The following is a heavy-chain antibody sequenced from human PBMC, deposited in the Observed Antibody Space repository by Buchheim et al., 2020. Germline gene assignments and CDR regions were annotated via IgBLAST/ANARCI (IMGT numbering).Heavy chain of an antibody. J-gene: IGHJ5*02. Sequence: EVQLLESGGGLVQPGGSLRLSCAASGFTFSSYAMSWVRQAPGKGLEWVSAISGSGGSTYYADSVKGRLTISRDNSKNTLYLQMNSLRAEDTAVYYCAKDRESSGSYYTPPPGRFDPWGQGTL. CDR1: GFTFSSYA. V-gene: IGHV3-23*01. CDR3: AKDRESSGSYYTPPPGRFDP. D-gene: IGHD3-10*01. CDR2: ISGSGGST.